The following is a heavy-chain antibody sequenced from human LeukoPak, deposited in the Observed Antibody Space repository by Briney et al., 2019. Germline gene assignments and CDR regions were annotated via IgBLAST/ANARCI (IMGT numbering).Heavy chain of an antibody. V-gene: IGHV3-30*01. CDR3: ARDAFNLDY. CDR1: GFTFNNYA. J-gene: IGHJ4*02. CDR2: ILYDEVNK. Sequence: GGSLRLSYAGSGFTFNNYAMHWVRQAPGKGLEWVAVILYDEVNKYYADSVKGRFTISRDNSKNTLYLQMNTLSAEDTAVYYCARDAFNLDYWGQGTLVTVSS. D-gene: IGHD1-14*01.